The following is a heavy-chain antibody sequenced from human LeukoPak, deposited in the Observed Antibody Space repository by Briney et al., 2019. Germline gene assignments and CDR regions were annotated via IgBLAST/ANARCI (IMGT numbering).Heavy chain of an antibody. CDR3: ARSYCSSTSCYLDY. J-gene: IGHJ4*02. CDR2: INHSGST. V-gene: IGHV4-34*01. D-gene: IGHD2-2*01. CDR1: GGSFSGYY. Sequence: PSETLSLTCAVYGGSFSGYYWSWIRQPPGKGLEWIGEINHSGSTNYNPSLKSRVTISVDTSKNQFSLKLSSVTAADTAVYYCARSYCSSTSCYLDYWGQGTLVPVSS.